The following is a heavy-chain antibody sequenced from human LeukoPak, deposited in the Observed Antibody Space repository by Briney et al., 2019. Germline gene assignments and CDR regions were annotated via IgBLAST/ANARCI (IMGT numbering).Heavy chain of an antibody. V-gene: IGHV3-11*01. CDR3: AGYGSVLGYCSGGSCQVGDY. CDR2: ISSSGSTI. D-gene: IGHD2-15*01. Sequence: HPGGSLRLSCAASGFTFSDYYMSWVRQAPGKGLEWVSYISSSGSTIYYADSVKGRFTISRDNAKNSLYLQMNSLRAEDTAVYYCAGYGSVLGYCSGGSCQVGDYWGQGTLVTVSS. CDR1: GFTFSDYY. J-gene: IGHJ4*02.